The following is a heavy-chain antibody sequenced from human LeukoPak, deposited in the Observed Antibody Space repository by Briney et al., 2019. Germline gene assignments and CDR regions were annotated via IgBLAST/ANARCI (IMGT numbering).Heavy chain of an antibody. J-gene: IGHJ6*02. D-gene: IGHD6-13*01. CDR1: GYTFTTHD. V-gene: IGHV1-8*01. CDR3: AASQFYSSSWYSTYYYGMDV. CDR2: MSPNSGDT. Sequence: ASVKVSCKASGYTFTTHDINWVRQATGQGLEWLGWMSPNSGDTGYAQKFQGRVTMTSDSSISTAYMELSSLRSEDTAVYYCAASQFYSSSWYSTYYYGMDVWGQGTTVTVSS.